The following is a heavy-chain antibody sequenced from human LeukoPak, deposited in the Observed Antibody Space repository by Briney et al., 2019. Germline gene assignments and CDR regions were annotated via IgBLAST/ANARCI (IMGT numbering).Heavy chain of an antibody. CDR1: GYTFTSYG. V-gene: IGHV1-18*01. D-gene: IGHD3-22*01. CDR2: ISAYNGNT. Sequence: ASVKVSCKASGYTFTSYGISWVRQAPGQGLEWMGWISAYNGNTNYAQKLQGRVTMTTDTSTSTAYMELRSLRSEDTAVYYCARGVPLRSGYYYDSSGYYLPLNYWGQGTLVTVSS. J-gene: IGHJ4*02. CDR3: ARGVPLRSGYYYDSSGYYLPLNY.